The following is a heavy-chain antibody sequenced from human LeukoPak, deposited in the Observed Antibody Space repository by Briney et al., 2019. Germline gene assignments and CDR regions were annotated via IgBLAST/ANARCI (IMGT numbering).Heavy chain of an antibody. CDR3: AKAHSSGWYGPYDY. J-gene: IGHJ4*02. CDR2: ISGSGGST. Sequence: GGSLRLSCAASGFTFSSYAMSWVRQAPGKGLEWVSAISGSGGSTYYADSVKGRFTISRDNSKNTLYLQMNSLRAEDTAVYYCAKAHSSGWYGPYDYWGQGTLVTVSS. CDR1: GFTFSSYA. D-gene: IGHD6-19*01. V-gene: IGHV3-23*01.